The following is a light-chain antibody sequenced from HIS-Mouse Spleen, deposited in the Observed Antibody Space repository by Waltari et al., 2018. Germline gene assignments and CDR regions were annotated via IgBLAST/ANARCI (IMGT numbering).Light chain of an antibody. CDR3: QVWDSSSDHWV. CDR1: NIGSKS. Sequence: SYVLTQPPSVSVAPGQTARITCGGNNIGSKSVHWYQQKPGQAPVLVVYDASDRPSGIPERFSGSNSGNTDTLTISRVEAGDEADYYCQVWDSSSDHWVFGGGTKLTVL. J-gene: IGLJ3*02. CDR2: DAS. V-gene: IGLV3-21*02.